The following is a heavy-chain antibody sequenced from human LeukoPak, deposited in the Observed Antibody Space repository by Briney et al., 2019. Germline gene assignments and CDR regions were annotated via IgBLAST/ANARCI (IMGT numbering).Heavy chain of an antibody. D-gene: IGHD3-10*01. CDR3: ARDPAYPVWSVDY. V-gene: IGHV3-48*01. J-gene: IGHJ4*02. Sequence: PGGSLRLSCAASGFTFSSYWMNWARQAPGKGLEWVSYISSSSSTIYYADSVKGRFTISRDNAKNSLYLQMNSLRAEDTAVYYCARDPAYPVWSVDYWGQGTLVTVSS. CDR1: GFTFSSYW. CDR2: ISSSSSTI.